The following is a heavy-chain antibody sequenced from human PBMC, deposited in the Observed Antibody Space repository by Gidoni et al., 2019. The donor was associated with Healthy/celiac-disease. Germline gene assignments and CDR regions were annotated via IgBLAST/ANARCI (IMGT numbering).Heavy chain of an antibody. CDR2: INPNSGGT. J-gene: IGHJ5*02. CDR1: GYTFTGYY. Sequence: QVQLVQSGAEVKKPGASVKVSCKASGYTFTGYYMHWVRQAPGQGLEWMGWINPNSGGTNYAQKFQGRVTMTRDTFISTAYMELSRLRSDDTAVYYCARGVTMVRGDVAGWFDPWGQGTLVTVSS. D-gene: IGHD3-10*01. V-gene: IGHV1-2*02. CDR3: ARGVTMVRGDVAGWFDP.